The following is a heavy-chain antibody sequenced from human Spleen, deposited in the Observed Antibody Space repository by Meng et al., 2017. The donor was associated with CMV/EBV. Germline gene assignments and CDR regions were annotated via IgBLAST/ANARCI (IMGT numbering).Heavy chain of an antibody. CDR2: ISSSSSYI. D-gene: IGHD6-13*01. J-gene: IGHJ3*02. Sequence: GGSLRLSCAPSGFTFSSYSMNWVRQAPGKGLEWVSSISSSSSYIYYADSVKGRFTVSRDNAKNSLSLQMNSLRAEDTAIHYCARVYSSSWGGAFDIWGQGTMVTVSS. CDR1: GFTFSSYS. CDR3: ARVYSSSWGGAFDI. V-gene: IGHV3-21*01.